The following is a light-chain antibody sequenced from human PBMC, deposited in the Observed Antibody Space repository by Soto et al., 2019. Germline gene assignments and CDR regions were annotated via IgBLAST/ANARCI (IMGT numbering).Light chain of an antibody. CDR1: QTVSSTY. CDR3: QLYGTSPL. Sequence: EIVLTQSPVTLSLSPGESATLSCRASQTVSSTYLTWYQQRPGQPPGLLIYATSTRSTDVPDRFSGSGSGTDFTLTISGLEPEDFAMYYCQLYGTSPLFGPGTKVDV. V-gene: IGKV3-20*01. J-gene: IGKJ3*01. CDR2: ATS.